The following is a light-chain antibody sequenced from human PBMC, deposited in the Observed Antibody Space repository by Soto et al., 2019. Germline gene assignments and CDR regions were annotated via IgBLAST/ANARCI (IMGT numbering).Light chain of an antibody. CDR2: AVS. CDR3: SSYTSDSSYV. V-gene: IGLV2-14*01. CDR1: TSDIGGYNY. Sequence: QSALTQPASVSGSPGQSITISCSWTTSDIGGYNYVSWYQQHPGKAPQLMIYAVSNRPSGVSNRFSASKSGNTASLFISGLQAEDEADYYCSSYTSDSSYVFGSGTKVTVL. J-gene: IGLJ1*01.